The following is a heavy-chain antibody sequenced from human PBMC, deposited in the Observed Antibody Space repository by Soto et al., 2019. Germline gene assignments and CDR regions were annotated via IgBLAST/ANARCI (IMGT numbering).Heavy chain of an antibody. CDR1: GYTFTNYY. CDR2: INPGGGST. CDR3: ARGLITAAGTPLSH. V-gene: IGHV1-46*01. J-gene: IGHJ4*02. D-gene: IGHD6-13*01. Sequence: QVQLVQSGAEVKKPGASIKVSCKASGYTFTNYYMHWVRQAPGQGLEWMGIINPGGGSTTNAQKCKGRVTMTRYTSTSTVYMELSSLRSEDTAVYYCARGLITAAGTPLSHWGQGTLVTVSS.